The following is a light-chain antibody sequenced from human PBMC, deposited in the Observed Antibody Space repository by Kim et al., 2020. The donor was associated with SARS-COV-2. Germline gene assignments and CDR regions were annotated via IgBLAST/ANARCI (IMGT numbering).Light chain of an antibody. CDR2: DNN. CDR1: SSNIGNNY. CDR3: GTWDSSLSAGL. Sequence: GHKVTISCSGSSSNIGNNYVSWYQQLPGTAPTLLIYDNNKRPSGIPDRFSGSKSGTSATLGITGLQTGDEADYYCGTWDSSLSAGLFGGGTQLTVL. V-gene: IGLV1-51*01. J-gene: IGLJ2*01.